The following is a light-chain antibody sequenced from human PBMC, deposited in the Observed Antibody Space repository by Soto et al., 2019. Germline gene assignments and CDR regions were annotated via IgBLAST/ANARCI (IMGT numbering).Light chain of an antibody. J-gene: IGLJ1*01. CDR1: SGDGGDYDY. Sequence: QSALIQPRSVSGSPGQSFTISCTGTSGDGGDYDYVSWYQQHPGKAPKLLVYDVSTRPSGVPDRFSGSRSGNTASLTSSGLQADDEGDYYCFSYAVTDARLRVFGTGTKLTVL. V-gene: IGLV2-11*01. CDR3: FSYAVTDARLRV. CDR2: DVS.